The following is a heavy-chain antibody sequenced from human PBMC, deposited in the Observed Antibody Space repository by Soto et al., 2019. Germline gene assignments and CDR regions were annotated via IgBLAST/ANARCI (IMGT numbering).Heavy chain of an antibody. D-gene: IGHD3-10*01. Sequence: SETLSLTWTVSGGSISGDYWGWIRQPPGKGLEWIATIYYSGRTFYNPSLESRVTIYVDTSRDQFSLKLTSVTAADTAVYYCARLPRTTTSGSGTDFWGQGTLVTVSS. CDR1: GGSISGDY. CDR2: IYYSGRT. V-gene: IGHV4-39*01. J-gene: IGHJ4*02. CDR3: ARLPRTTTSGSGTDF.